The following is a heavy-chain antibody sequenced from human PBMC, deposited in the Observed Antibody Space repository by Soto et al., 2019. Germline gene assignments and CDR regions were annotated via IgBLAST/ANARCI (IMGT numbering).Heavy chain of an antibody. Sequence: VQLLESGGGLVQPGGSLRLSCAASGFTFSSYAMSWVRQAPGKGLEWVSAISGSGGSTYYADSVKGRFTISRDNSKNTLYLQMNSLRAEDTAVYYCAKQGNDGVKYYYYYYYMDVWGKGTTVTVSS. CDR3: AKQGNDGVKYYYYYYYMDV. D-gene: IGHD1-1*01. CDR2: ISGSGGST. J-gene: IGHJ6*03. CDR1: GFTFSSYA. V-gene: IGHV3-23*01.